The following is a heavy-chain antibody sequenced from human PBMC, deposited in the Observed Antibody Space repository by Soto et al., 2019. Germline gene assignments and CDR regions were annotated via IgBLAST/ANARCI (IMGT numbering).Heavy chain of an antibody. V-gene: IGHV1-69*08. CDR1: GGTFSSYT. J-gene: IGHJ6*03. CDR3: ARDLYCSTTSCFGIRGYYYHMDV. D-gene: IGHD2-2*01. Sequence: QVQLVQSGAEVKKPGSSVKVSCKASGGTFSSYTISWVRQAPGQGLEWMGRIIPILGIANYAQKFQGRVTITSDKSTSSAYIELSSLRSEDTAVYYCARDLYCSTTSCFGIRGYYYHMDVWGKGTTVTVSS. CDR2: IIPILGIA.